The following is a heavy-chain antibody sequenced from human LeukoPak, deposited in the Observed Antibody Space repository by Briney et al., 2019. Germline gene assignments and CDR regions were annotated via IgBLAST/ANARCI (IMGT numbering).Heavy chain of an antibody. CDR1: GFTFSSYA. CDR3: AKGMRPVYYYYYMDV. CDR2: ISGSGGST. J-gene: IGHJ6*03. V-gene: IGHV3-23*01. Sequence: SGGSLRLSCAASGFTFSSYAMSWVRQAPGKGLEWVSAISGSGGSTYYADSVKGRFTISRDNSKNTLYLQMNSLRAEDTAVYYCAKGMRPVYYYYYMDVWGKGTTVTVSS.